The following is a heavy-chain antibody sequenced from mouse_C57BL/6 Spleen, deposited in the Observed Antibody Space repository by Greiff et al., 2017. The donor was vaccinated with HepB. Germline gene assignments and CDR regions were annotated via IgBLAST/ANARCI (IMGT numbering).Heavy chain of an antibody. J-gene: IGHJ4*01. CDR3: ARLRRGPYAMDY. Sequence: QVQLQQPGAELVRPGSSVKLSCKASGYTFTSYWMHWVKQRPIQGLEWIGNIDPSDSETHYNQKFKDKATLTVDKSSSTAYMQLSSLTSEDSAVYYCARLRRGPYAMDYWGQGTSVTVSS. CDR2: IDPSDSET. CDR1: GYTFTSYW. D-gene: IGHD2-12*01. V-gene: IGHV1-52*01.